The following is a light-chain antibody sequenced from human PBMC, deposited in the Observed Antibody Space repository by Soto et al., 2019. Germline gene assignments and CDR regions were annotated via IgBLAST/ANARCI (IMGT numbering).Light chain of an antibody. Sequence: DIQVTQSPYTLSASLVYGFTINSRASQTISSWLAWYQQKPGKAPKLLIYKASTLKSGVPSRFSGSGSGTEFTLTISSLQPDDFATYYCQHYNSYSEAFGQGTKVDI. CDR2: KAS. CDR3: QHYNSYSEA. CDR1: QTISSW. J-gene: IGKJ1*01. V-gene: IGKV1-5*03.